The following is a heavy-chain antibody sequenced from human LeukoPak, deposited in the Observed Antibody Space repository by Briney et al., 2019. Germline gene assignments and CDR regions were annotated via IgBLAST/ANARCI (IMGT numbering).Heavy chain of an antibody. CDR1: GGTFSSYA. D-gene: IGHD3-10*01. V-gene: IGHV1-69*01. CDR3: ATPYYGSQYYFDY. CDR2: IIPIFGTA. Sequence: ASVKVSCKASGGTFSSYAISWVRQAPGQGLEWMGGIIPIFGTANYAQKFQGRVTITADESTSTAYMELSSLRSEDTAVYYCATPYYGSQYYFDYWGQGTLVTVSS. J-gene: IGHJ4*02.